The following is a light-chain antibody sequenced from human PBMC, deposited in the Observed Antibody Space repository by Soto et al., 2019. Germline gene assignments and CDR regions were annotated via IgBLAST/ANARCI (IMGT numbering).Light chain of an antibody. CDR2: GAS. CDR1: QSVSSSY. J-gene: IGKJ4*01. V-gene: IGKV3-20*01. CDR3: PDT. Sequence: EIVLTQSPGTLSLSPGERATLSCRASQSVSSSYLAWYQQKPGQAPRLLIDGASSRATGIPDRFSGSGSGTDFTLTISRLEPEDFAVYYCPDTFGGGTKVEIK.